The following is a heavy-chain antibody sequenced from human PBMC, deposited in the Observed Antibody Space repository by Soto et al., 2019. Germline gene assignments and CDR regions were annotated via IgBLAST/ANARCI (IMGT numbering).Heavy chain of an antibody. D-gene: IGHD6-6*01. CDR1: GFTFGDYA. V-gene: IGHV3-49*04. Sequence: GGSLRLSCTASGFTFGDYAMSWVRQAPGKGLEWVGFIRSKAYGGTTEYAASVKDRFTISRDDSKSIAYLQMNSLKTEDTAVYYCTRESIAARRGDYYYYYGMDVWGQGTTVTVSS. CDR3: TRESIAARRGDYYYYYGMDV. CDR2: IRSKAYGGTT. J-gene: IGHJ6*02.